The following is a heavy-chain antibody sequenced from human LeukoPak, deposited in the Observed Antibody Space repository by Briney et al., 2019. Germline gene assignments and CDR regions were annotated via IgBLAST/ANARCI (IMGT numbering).Heavy chain of an antibody. D-gene: IGHD3-22*01. Sequence: SETLSLTCTVSGGSISSYYWSWIRQPPGKGLEWIGYIYYSGSTNYNPSLKSRVTISVDTSKNQFSLKLSSVTAADTAVYYCARDKFDYYDSSSYYRGFDYWGQGTLVTVSS. CDR3: ARDKFDYYDSSSYYRGFDY. V-gene: IGHV4-59*01. CDR1: GGSISSYY. J-gene: IGHJ4*02. CDR2: IYYSGST.